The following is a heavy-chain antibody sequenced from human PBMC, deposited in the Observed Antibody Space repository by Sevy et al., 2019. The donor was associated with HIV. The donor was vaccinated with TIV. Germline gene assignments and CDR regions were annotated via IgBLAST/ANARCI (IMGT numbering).Heavy chain of an antibody. J-gene: IGHJ3*02. Sequence: GGSLRLSCAASGFTFSSYSMNWVRQAPGKGLEWVSSISSSSSYIHYADSVKGRFTISRDNAKNSLYLQMNSLRAEDTAVYYCARGRFCGGDCYNDAFDIWGQGTMVTVSS. CDR2: ISSSSSYI. CDR1: GFTFSSYS. D-gene: IGHD2-21*01. V-gene: IGHV3-21*01. CDR3: ARGRFCGGDCYNDAFDI.